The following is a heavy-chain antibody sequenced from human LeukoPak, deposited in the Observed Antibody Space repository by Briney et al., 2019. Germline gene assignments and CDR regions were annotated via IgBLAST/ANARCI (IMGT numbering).Heavy chain of an antibody. CDR2: IVVGSGNT. Sequence: SVKVSCKASGTTCRTSAVEWGRQARGQRLEWIGRIVVGSGNTDHAQKFQGRLTITRDISTSTAYMELSSLISDDTAVYFWVVVPNANAWYWDDALDIWGQVTMVTVSS. D-gene: IGHD2-8*02. CDR1: GTTCRTSA. J-gene: IGHJ3*02. V-gene: IGHV1-58*01. CDR3: VVVPNANAWYWDDALDI.